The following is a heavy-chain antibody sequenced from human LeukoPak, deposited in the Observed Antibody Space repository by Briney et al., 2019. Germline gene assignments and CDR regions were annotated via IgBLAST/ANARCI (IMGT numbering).Heavy chain of an antibody. Sequence: SQTLSLTCAISGDSVSSNSAAWNWIRQSPSRGLEWLGRTYHRSKWYNDYAVSVKSRITVNPDTSKNQFSLQLNSVTPEDTAVYYCARDAGPLPQSLAYCGGDCLSVFDYWGQGTLVTVSS. CDR1: GDSVSSNSAA. J-gene: IGHJ4*02. D-gene: IGHD2-21*02. CDR3: ARDAGPLPQSLAYCGGDCLSVFDY. V-gene: IGHV6-1*01. CDR2: TYHRSKWYN.